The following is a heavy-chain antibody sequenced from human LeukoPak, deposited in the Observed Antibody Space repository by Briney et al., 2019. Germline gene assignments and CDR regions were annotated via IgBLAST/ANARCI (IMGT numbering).Heavy chain of an antibody. J-gene: IGHJ3*02. CDR2: INNDGSDT. Sequence: GGSLRLSCAASGFTFSRYWMHWVRHAPGKGLVWVSRINNDGSDTSYADSVKGRFTISRDNAKNSLYLQMSSLRAEDTAVYHCTRENTCGYGPGAFDIWGQGTMVTVSS. CDR1: GFTFSRYW. D-gene: IGHD3-22*01. V-gene: IGHV3-74*01. CDR3: TRENTCGYGPGAFDI.